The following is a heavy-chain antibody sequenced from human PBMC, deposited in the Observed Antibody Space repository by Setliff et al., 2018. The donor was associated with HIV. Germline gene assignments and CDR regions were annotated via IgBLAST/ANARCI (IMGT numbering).Heavy chain of an antibody. V-gene: IGHV4-39*02. Sequence: PSETLSLTCTVSGVSTTSSSYYWGWIRQPPGKGLDWTGSLYYSGSTYYNPSLKSRVTISVDTSKNHFSLKLSSVTAADTAVYYCARLVGGDSSSSFFFDYWGQGTLVTVSS. CDR2: LYYSGST. D-gene: IGHD6-6*01. CDR1: GVSTTSSSYY. CDR3: ARLVGGDSSSSFFFDY. J-gene: IGHJ4*02.